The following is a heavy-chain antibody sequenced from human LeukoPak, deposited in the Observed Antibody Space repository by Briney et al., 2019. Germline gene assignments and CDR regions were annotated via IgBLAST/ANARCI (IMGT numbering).Heavy chain of an antibody. Sequence: SGGSLRLSCAASGFTFSSYSMNWVRQAPGKGLEWVSSISSSSSYIYYADSVKGRFTISRDNAKNSLYLQMNSLRAEDTAVYYCARDRKGYDSSGVLDYWGQGTLVTVSS. V-gene: IGHV3-21*01. D-gene: IGHD3-22*01. CDR1: GFTFSSYS. CDR2: ISSSSSYI. J-gene: IGHJ4*02. CDR3: ARDRKGYDSSGVLDY.